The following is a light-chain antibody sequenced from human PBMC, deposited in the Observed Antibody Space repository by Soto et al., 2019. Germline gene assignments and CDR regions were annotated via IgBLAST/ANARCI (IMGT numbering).Light chain of an antibody. CDR2: KAS. Sequence: DIQMTQSPSSLSASVGDRVTITCRASQSVSSHLNWYQQKPGKAPKLLIYKASSLESGVPSRFSGSGSGTEFTLTISSLQPDDFATYYCQHTRTCGQGTKGDIK. V-gene: IGKV1-5*03. CDR3: QHTRT. CDR1: QSVSSH. J-gene: IGKJ1*01.